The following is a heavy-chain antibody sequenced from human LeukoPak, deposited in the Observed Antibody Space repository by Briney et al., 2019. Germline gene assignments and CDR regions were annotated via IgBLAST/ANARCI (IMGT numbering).Heavy chain of an antibody. CDR3: ATPRGQWELLPSN. V-gene: IGHV5-51*01. J-gene: IGHJ3*01. CDR1: GYSFTSFW. D-gene: IGHD1-26*01. Sequence: GESLKISCKGSGYSFTSFWIGWVRQMPGKGLEWMGLIYPVDSDTRYSPSFQGQVTISADKSISTAYLQWSSLKASDTAMYYCATPRGQWELLPSNWGQGTMVTVSS. CDR2: IYPVDSDT.